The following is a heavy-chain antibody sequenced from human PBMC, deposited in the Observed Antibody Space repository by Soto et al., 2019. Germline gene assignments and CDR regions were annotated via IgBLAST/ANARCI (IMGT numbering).Heavy chain of an antibody. CDR2: INHSGST. D-gene: IGHD2-2*02. CDR3: ARVYDAISYPLYERRYRSGRSRFDP. Sequence: SETLSLTCAVYGGSFSGYYWSWIRQPPGKGLEWIGEINHSGSTNYNPSLKSRVTISVDTSKNQFSLKLSSVTAADTAVYYCARVYDAISYPLYERRYRSGRSRFDPWGQGTLVTVSS. V-gene: IGHV4-34*01. CDR1: GGSFSGYY. J-gene: IGHJ5*02.